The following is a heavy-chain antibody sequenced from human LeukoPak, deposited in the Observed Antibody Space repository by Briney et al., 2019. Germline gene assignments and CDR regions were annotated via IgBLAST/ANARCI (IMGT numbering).Heavy chain of an antibody. V-gene: IGHV3-21*04. D-gene: IGHD4-23*01. Sequence: GGSLRLSCAASGFTFSSYSMNWVRQAPGKGLEWVSSISSSSSYIYYADSVKGRFTISRDNSKNTLYLQMNSLRAEDTAVYYCAKDQYGGNPQYYFDYWGQGTLVTVSS. CDR1: GFTFSSYS. J-gene: IGHJ4*02. CDR3: AKDQYGGNPQYYFDY. CDR2: ISSSSSYI.